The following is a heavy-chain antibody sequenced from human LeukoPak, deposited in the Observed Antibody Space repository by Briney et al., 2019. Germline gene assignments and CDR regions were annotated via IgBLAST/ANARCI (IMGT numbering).Heavy chain of an antibody. V-gene: IGHV3-23*01. CDR2: ISGSGGST. Sequence: AGGSLRLSCAASGFTFSSYAMSWVRPAPGKGLEWVSAISGSGGSTYYADSVKGRFTISRDNSKNTLYLQMNSLRAEDTAVYYCAKDRGYSYGPSEDAFDIWGQGTMVTVSS. CDR3: AKDRGYSYGPSEDAFDI. J-gene: IGHJ3*02. CDR1: GFTFSSYA. D-gene: IGHD5-18*01.